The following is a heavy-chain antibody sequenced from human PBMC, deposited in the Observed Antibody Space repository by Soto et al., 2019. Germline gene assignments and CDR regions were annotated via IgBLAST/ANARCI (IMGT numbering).Heavy chain of an antibody. Sequence: PGESLKISCQASGYTCNNYWIAWVRRMPGKGLEYVGIIYPGDSDTRYSPSFQGQVTISVDKSLSTAYLQWSSLRASDTAMYYCTRQGRSPTLTTSTRLNYGMDVWGQGTTVTVSS. J-gene: IGHJ6*02. CDR1: GYTCNNYW. V-gene: IGHV5-51*01. CDR2: IYPGDSDT. D-gene: IGHD4-17*01. CDR3: TRQGRSPTLTTSTRLNYGMDV.